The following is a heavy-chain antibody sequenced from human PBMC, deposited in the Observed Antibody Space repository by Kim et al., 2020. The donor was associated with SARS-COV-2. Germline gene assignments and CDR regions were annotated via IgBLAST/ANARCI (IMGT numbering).Heavy chain of an antibody. CDR1: GYTFTHYA. CDR2: INTNTGNP. J-gene: IGHJ5*02. Sequence: ASVKVSCKASGYTFTHYAMNWVRQAPGQGLEWMGWINTNTGNPTYVQGFTGRFVFSLDTSVSTTYLHISSLKAEDTAVYYCVRSEGSGIRFRYDPWGQGTLVTVSS. CDR3: VRSEGSGIRFRYDP. D-gene: IGHD3-10*01. V-gene: IGHV7-4-1*02.